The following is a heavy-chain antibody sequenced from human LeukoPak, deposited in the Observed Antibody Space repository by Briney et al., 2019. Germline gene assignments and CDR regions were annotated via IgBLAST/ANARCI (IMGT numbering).Heavy chain of an antibody. J-gene: IGHJ5*02. CDR2: IAYDGSRK. CDR1: GFTFSGYG. D-gene: IGHD3-3*01. V-gene: IGHV3-30*03. Sequence: PGRSLRLSCAASGFTFSGYGMHWVPQAPGRGLEWVTGIAYDGSRKHYADSVKGRFTISRDNSRNTMDLQMNSLRVEDTAVYHCTRYDSSRFDPWGQGTLVIVSA. CDR3: TRYDSSRFDP.